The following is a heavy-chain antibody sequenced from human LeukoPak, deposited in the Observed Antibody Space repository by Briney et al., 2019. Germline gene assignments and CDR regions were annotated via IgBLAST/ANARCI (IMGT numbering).Heavy chain of an antibody. Sequence: SETLSLTCTASGGSISSYYWSWIRQPPGKGPEWIGYISYTGSTNYNPSLKSRVTISLDTSKNQFSLNLSSVTAADTAVYYCARDGAPGGSAYFDYWGQGTLVTVSS. CDR3: ARDGAPGGSAYFDY. D-gene: IGHD3-16*01. V-gene: IGHV4-59*01. CDR1: GGSISSYY. CDR2: ISYTGST. J-gene: IGHJ4*02.